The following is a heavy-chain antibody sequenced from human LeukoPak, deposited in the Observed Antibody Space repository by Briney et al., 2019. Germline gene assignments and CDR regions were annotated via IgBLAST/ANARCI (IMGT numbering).Heavy chain of an antibody. CDR1: GYSISSGYY. Sequence: SETLSLTCTVSGYSISSGYYWGWIRQPPGKGLEWIGSIYHSGSTYYNPSLKSRVTISVDTSKNQFSLKLNSVTAADTAVYYCAREISGGWFDPWGQGTLVTVSS. J-gene: IGHJ5*02. CDR3: AREISGGWFDP. CDR2: IYHSGST. D-gene: IGHD2-15*01. V-gene: IGHV4-38-2*02.